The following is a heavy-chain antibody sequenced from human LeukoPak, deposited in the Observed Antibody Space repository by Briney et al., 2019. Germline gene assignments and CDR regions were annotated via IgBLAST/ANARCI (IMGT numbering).Heavy chain of an antibody. Sequence: KPSDPLSLTCTVSGRSISRYYWSWTRQPPGKALEWIGYIYCSGSTNYNPSLKSRVTISVDTSKNQFSLKLSSVTAADTAVYYCARDPSGSYFNLFDPWGQGTLVTVSS. CDR2: IYCSGST. CDR3: ARDPSGSYFNLFDP. V-gene: IGHV4-59*01. J-gene: IGHJ5*02. CDR1: GRSISRYY. D-gene: IGHD1-26*01.